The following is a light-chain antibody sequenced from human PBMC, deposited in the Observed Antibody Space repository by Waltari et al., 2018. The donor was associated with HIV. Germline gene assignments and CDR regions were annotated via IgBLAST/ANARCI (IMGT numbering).Light chain of an antibody. CDR2: KDT. J-gene: IGLJ2*01. CDR3: QSADNTGTGMI. V-gene: IGLV3-25*03. CDR1: TLTKQF. Sequence: SYELTQPPSVSVSPGQPARISCSGDTLTKQFVYWYQQKPGQTPVVGMNKDTERASGIPERFSGSSSGTSATLTISGVQAEDEADYYCQSADNTGTGMIFGGGTKLTVL.